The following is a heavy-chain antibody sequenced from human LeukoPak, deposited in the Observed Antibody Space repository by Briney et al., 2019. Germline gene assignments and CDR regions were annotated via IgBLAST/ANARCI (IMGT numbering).Heavy chain of an antibody. CDR1: GGSFSGYY. CDR2: INHSGST. V-gene: IGHV4-34*01. CDR3: ARRVGRYFGERAYYYNYMDV. Sequence: SETLSLTCAVYGGSFSGYYWSWIRQPPGKGLEWIGEINHSGSTNYNPSLKSRVTISVDTSKNQFSLKLSSVTAADTAVYYCARRVGRYFGERAYYYNYMDVWDKGTTVTISS. D-gene: IGHD3-10*01. J-gene: IGHJ6*03.